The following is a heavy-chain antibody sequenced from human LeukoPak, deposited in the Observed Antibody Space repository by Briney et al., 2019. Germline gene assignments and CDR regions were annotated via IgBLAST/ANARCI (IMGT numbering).Heavy chain of an antibody. V-gene: IGHV1-2*02. CDR2: IHANSGGT. D-gene: IGHD2-21*01. J-gene: IGHJ4*02. Sequence: ASVKVSCEASGYTFIGYYIHWVRQAPGQGLEWMGWIHANSGGTRFAQNFQGRVTMTRDTSISTAYMELSSLRSDDTAVYYCARANYCGSVSCAGDYWGQGTLVTVSS. CDR1: GYTFIGYY. CDR3: ARANYCGSVSCAGDY.